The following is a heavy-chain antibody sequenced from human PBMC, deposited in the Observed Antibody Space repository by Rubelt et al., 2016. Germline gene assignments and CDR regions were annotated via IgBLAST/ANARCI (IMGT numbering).Heavy chain of an antibody. CDR1: GGSISSYY. D-gene: IGHD4-17*01. Sequence: QVQLQESGPGLVKPSETLSLTCTVSGGSISSYYWSWIRQPPGEGLEWIGYIYYSGSTNYNPPLKGRVTISVDTSTNQFSLKLSSVTAADTAVYYCARADYGDYDDAFDIWGQGTMVTVSS. CDR3: ARADYGDYDDAFDI. J-gene: IGHJ3*02. V-gene: IGHV4-59*01. CDR2: IYYSGST.